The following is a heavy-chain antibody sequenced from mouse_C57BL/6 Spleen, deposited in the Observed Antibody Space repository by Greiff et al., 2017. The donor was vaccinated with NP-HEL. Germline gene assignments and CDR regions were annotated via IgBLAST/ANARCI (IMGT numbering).Heavy chain of an antibody. V-gene: IGHV6-6*01. CDR2: IRNKANNHAT. CDR3: TRKDFYYGSSPYAY. D-gene: IGHD1-1*01. Sequence: EVQLVESGGGLVQPGGSMKLSCAASGFTFSDAWMDWVRQSPEKGLEWVAEIRNKANNHATYYAESVKGRFTISRDDSKSSVYLQMNSLRAEDTGIYYCTRKDFYYGSSPYAYWGQGTLVTVSA. J-gene: IGHJ3*01. CDR1: GFTFSDAW.